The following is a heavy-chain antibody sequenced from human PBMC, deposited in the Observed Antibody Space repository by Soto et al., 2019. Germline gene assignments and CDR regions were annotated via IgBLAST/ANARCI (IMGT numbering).Heavy chain of an antibody. CDR3: ARVGLSAADFDY. CDR2: IGGTSNVI. Sequence: WGSLRLSCEASGFIFSADYMTWIRQAPGKGLEWVSYIGGTSNVIYYADSVKGRFTISRDNAKNSLYLQMNSLRAEDTAVYYCARVGLSAADFDYCGQGAPAIVSS. J-gene: IGHJ4*02. V-gene: IGHV3-11*01. CDR1: GFIFSADY. D-gene: IGHD6-25*01.